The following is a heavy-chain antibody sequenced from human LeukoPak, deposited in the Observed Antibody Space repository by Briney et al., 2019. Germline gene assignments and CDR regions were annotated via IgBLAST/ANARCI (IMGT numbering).Heavy chain of an antibody. CDR3: AYMDNYGDFVRVSYYYGMDV. D-gene: IGHD4-17*01. Sequence: SVTVSCKASGGTFSSYAISWVRQAPGQGLEWMGGIIPIFGTANYAQKFQGRVTITADESTSTAYMELSSLRSEDTAMYYCAYMDNYGDFVRVSYYYGMDVWGQGTTVTVSS. V-gene: IGHV1-69*13. J-gene: IGHJ6*02. CDR2: IIPIFGTA. CDR1: GGTFSSYA.